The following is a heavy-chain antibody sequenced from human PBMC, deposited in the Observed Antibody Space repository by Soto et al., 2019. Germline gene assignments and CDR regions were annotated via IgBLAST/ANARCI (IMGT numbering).Heavy chain of an antibody. Sequence: PSETLSLTCTVSGGSISSYYWSWIRQPPGKGLEWIGYIYYSGSTNYNPSLKSRVTISVDTSKNQFSLKLSSVTAADTAVYYCARVNWNGHNAFDIWGQGTMVTVSS. CDR3: ARVNWNGHNAFDI. J-gene: IGHJ3*02. CDR1: GGSISSYY. CDR2: IYYSGST. V-gene: IGHV4-59*01. D-gene: IGHD1-1*01.